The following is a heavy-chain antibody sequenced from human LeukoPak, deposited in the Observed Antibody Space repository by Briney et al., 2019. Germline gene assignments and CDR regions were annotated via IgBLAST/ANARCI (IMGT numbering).Heavy chain of an antibody. V-gene: IGHV3-30-3*01. CDR2: ISYDGSNK. Sequence: GGSLRLSCAASGFTFSSYAMHWVRQAPGKGLEWVAVISYDGSNKYYADSVKGRFTISRDNSKNTLYLQMNSLRAEDTAVYYCARDQPTAPADRISGDYFDYWGQGTLVTVSS. CDR1: GFTFSSYA. CDR3: ARDQPTAPADRISGDYFDY. D-gene: IGHD3-22*01. J-gene: IGHJ4*02.